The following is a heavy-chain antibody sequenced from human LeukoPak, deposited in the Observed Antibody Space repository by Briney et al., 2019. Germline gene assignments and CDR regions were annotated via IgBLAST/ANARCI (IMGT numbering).Heavy chain of an antibody. D-gene: IGHD3-3*01. CDR1: GFTFSSYS. CDR3: ARMKERGRGGY. CDR2: ISSSSSTI. V-gene: IGHV3-48*01. Sequence: GGSLRLSCAASGFTFSSYSMNWVRQAPGKGLEWVSYISSSSSTIYYADSVKGRFTISRDNAKNSLYLQMNSLRAEDTAVYYCARMKERGRGGYWGQGTLVTVSS. J-gene: IGHJ4*02.